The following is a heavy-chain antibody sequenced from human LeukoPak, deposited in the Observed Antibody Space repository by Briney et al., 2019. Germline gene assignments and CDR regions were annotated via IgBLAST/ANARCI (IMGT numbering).Heavy chain of an antibody. CDR3: ARSTSTYYFDY. Sequence: ASVKVSCKASGYILTTHAMHWVRQAPGQRLEWMGWINTGNGNTRYSQKFQGRVTITRDTSASTAYMELSSLRSEDTAVYYCARSTSTYYFDYWGQGTLVTVSS. CDR1: GYILTTHA. J-gene: IGHJ4*02. V-gene: IGHV1-3*04. CDR2: INTGNGNT. D-gene: IGHD2/OR15-2a*01.